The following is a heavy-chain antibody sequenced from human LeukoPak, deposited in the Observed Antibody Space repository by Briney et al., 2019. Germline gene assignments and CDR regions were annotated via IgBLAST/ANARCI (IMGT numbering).Heavy chain of an antibody. CDR3: ASQGKQPRTVGY. D-gene: IGHD6-13*01. V-gene: IGHV4-30-4*01. Sequence: SETLSLTCTVPGGSISSGDYYWSWIRQPPGKGLEWIGYIYYSGSTYYNPSLKSRVTISVDRSKNQFSLKLSSVTAADTAVYYCASQGKQPRTVGYWGQGTLVTVSS. CDR1: GGSISSGDYY. CDR2: IYYSGST. J-gene: IGHJ4*02.